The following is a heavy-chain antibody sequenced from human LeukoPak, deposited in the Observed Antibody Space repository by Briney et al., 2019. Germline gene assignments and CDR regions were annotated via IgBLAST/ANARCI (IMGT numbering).Heavy chain of an antibody. D-gene: IGHD3-22*01. CDR2: IRSKANSYAT. CDR1: GFTFSGSA. V-gene: IGHV3-73*01. CDR3: TRGYYYDSSGYYSVNYYYYMDV. J-gene: IGHJ6*03. Sequence: GGSLRLSCAASGFTFSGSAMHWVRQASGQGLEWVGRIRSKANSYATAYAASVKGRFTISRDDSKNTAYLQMNSLKTEDTAVYYCTRGYYYDSSGYYSVNYYYYMDVWGKGTTVTVSS.